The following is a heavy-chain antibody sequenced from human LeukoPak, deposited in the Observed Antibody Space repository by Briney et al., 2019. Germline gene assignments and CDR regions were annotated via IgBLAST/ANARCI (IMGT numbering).Heavy chain of an antibody. CDR1: GYTFTGYY. J-gene: IGHJ5*02. CDR3: ARDRYYYDSSGRLGFDP. V-gene: IGHV1-2*02. Sequence: ASVKVSCKASGYTFTGYYMHWVRQAPGQGLEWMVWINPNSGGTNYAQKFQGRVTMTRDTSISTAYMELSRLRSDDTAVYYCARDRYYYDSSGRLGFDPWGQGTLVTVSS. CDR2: INPNSGGT. D-gene: IGHD3-22*01.